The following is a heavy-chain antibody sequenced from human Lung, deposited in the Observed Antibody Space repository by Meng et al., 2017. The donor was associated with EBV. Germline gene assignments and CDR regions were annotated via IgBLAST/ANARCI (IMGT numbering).Heavy chain of an antibody. CDR2: FVNYVDT. CDR3: ASGTPGRSYCDY. D-gene: IGHD2-15*01. Sequence: QVHPLQSGPEGKKPGASVRVSCKASGYTFGSYGICWVRQAPGQGLEWMGWFVNYVDTYPAPKFQGRVTMTTDTHTNTAFMELRSPASDDTAVYYCASGTPGRSYCDYWGQGTLVTVSS. V-gene: IGHV1-18*01. CDR1: GYTFGSYG. J-gene: IGHJ4*02.